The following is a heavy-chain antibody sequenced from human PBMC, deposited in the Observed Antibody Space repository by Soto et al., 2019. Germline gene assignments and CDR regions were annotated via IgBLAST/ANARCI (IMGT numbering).Heavy chain of an antibody. CDR3: ARADYYDTSAYYFSGWFDP. Sequence: GGSLRLSCAASGFTFSAYSMNWVLHAPGKGLEWVSSISSSSSSIHYADSVKGRFTISRDNAKTSLYLQMNSLRAEDTAVYYCARADYYDTSAYYFSGWFDPWCQGTLVTVSS. CDR2: ISSSSSSI. CDR1: GFTFSAYS. J-gene: IGHJ5*02. D-gene: IGHD3-22*01. V-gene: IGHV3-21*01.